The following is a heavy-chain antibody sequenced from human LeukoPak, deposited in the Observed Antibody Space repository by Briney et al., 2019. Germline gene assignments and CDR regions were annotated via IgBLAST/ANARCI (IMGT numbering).Heavy chain of an antibody. Sequence: SETLSLTCAVYGGSFSGYYWSWIRQPPGKGLEWIGEINHSGSTNYNPSLKSRVTISVDTSKNQFSLKLSSVTAADTAAYYCARGPPNMVRGVTLYYYYGMDVWGQGTTVTVSS. D-gene: IGHD3-10*01. V-gene: IGHV4-34*01. CDR3: ARGPPNMVRGVTLYYYYGMDV. CDR2: INHSGST. CDR1: GGSFSGYY. J-gene: IGHJ6*02.